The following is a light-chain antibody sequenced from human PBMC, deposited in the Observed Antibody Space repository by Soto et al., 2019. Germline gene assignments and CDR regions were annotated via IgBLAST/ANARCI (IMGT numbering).Light chain of an antibody. J-gene: IGLJ1*01. CDR1: SDDIGTYEY. Sequence: QSVLTQPASVSGSPGQTITTSCTGSSDDIGTYEYISRHQRHPGKAPKLIIFGVYDRPSGISDRFSGSKSGNTASLTIFGLQVEDEAVYYCSSYTSGSTLPWVFGTGTKVTVL. CDR2: GVY. V-gene: IGLV2-14*01. CDR3: SSYTSGSTLPWV.